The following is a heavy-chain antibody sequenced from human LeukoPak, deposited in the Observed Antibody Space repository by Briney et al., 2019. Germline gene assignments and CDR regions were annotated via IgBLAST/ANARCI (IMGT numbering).Heavy chain of an antibody. J-gene: IGHJ4*02. CDR1: GFTFRTYA. V-gene: IGHV3-23*01. Sequence: GGSLRLSCAASGFTFRTYAMNWVRQAPGKGLEWVSAMSGSGDYTYYADSVRGRFTISRDNSKNTLYLQMNSLRAEDTAVYYCARGTYYYDSSGYTAYHYWGQGTLVTVSS. CDR3: ARGTYYYDSSGYTAYHY. CDR2: MSGSGDYT. D-gene: IGHD3-22*01.